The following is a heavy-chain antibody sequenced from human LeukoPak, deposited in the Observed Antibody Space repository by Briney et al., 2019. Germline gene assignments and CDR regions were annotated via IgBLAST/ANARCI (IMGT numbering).Heavy chain of an antibody. CDR1: GFTFSSYE. D-gene: IGHD3-3*01. J-gene: IGHJ3*02. CDR2: IKQDGSEK. Sequence: GGSLRLSCAASGFTFSSYEMNWVRQAPGKGLEWVANIKQDGSEKYYVDSVKGRFTISRDNAKNSLYLQMNSLRAEDTAVYYCARRGFWSGYSKRRSDAFDIWGQGTMVTVSS. V-gene: IGHV3-7*01. CDR3: ARRGFWSGYSKRRSDAFDI.